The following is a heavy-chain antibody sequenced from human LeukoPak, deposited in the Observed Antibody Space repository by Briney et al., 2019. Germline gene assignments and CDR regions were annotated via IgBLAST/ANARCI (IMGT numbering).Heavy chain of an antibody. CDR3: ASQLLWFGELSGFDY. J-gene: IGHJ4*02. Sequence: PGGSLRLSCAASGFTFSDYYMSWIRQAPGKGLEWVSYISSSSSTIYYADSVKGRFTISRDNAKNSLYLQMNSLRAEDTAVYYCASQLLWFGELSGFDYWGQGTLVTVSS. V-gene: IGHV3-11*04. CDR2: ISSSSSTI. CDR1: GFTFSDYY. D-gene: IGHD3-10*01.